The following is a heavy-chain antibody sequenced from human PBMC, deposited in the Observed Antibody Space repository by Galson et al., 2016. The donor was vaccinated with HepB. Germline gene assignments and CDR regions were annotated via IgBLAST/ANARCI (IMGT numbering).Heavy chain of an antibody. CDR1: GFIFRSYG. V-gene: IGHV3-33*01. CDR3: ARENYAFDP. J-gene: IGHJ5*02. D-gene: IGHD3-16*01. Sequence: SLRLSCAASGFIFRSYGMHWVRQAPGKGLEWVAVIWYDGSETYYGDSVKDQFTISRDNSKNTLYLQMNNVRADDTAIYYCARENYAFDPWGQGTLVTASS. CDR2: IWYDGSET.